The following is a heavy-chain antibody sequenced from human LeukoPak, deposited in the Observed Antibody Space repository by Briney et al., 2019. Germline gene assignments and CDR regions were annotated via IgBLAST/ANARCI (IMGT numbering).Heavy chain of an antibody. D-gene: IGHD4-23*01. J-gene: IGHJ4*02. CDR1: GFNFNYFA. Sequence: PGGSLRLSCSASGFNFNYFAMSWIRQAPGKRLEWVSTIGDSGSGGSYADSGRGRFTISRDNSKNIVYLQMHSLRVDDSAVYYCSRIKYGGNSGYHFDYWGQGTLVTVSS. V-gene: IGHV3-23*01. CDR2: IGDSGSGG. CDR3: SRIKYGGNSGYHFDY.